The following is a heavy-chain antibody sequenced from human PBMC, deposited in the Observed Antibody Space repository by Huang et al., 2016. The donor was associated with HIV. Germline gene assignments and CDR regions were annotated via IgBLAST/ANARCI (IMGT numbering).Heavy chain of an antibody. Sequence: QVQLVQSGAEVKKPGSSVKVSCKVSGGTFNNAISWGRQAPGQGLEWMVCIIPIFGPPNYDREFQGRGTSTADESTSIAYMELSRLRSEDTAVYYCARGAPDLDSHLDHWGQGTLVTVSS. CDR1: GGTFNNA. CDR2: IIPIFGPP. D-gene: IGHD3-3*01. J-gene: IGHJ4*02. V-gene: IGHV1-69*13. CDR3: ARGAPDLDSHLDH.